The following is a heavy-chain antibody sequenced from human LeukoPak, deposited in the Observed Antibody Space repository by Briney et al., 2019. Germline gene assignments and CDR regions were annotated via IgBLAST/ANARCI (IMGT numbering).Heavy chain of an antibody. Sequence: PGGSLRLSYAASGFTFSSYWMHWVRQAPGKGLVWVSRINSDGSSTSYADSVKGRFTISRDNAKNTLYLQMNSLRAEDTAVYYCARDHGSSSVYYYYGMDVWGQGTTVTVSS. J-gene: IGHJ6*02. CDR2: INSDGSST. V-gene: IGHV3-74*01. D-gene: IGHD6-6*01. CDR1: GFTFSSYW. CDR3: ARDHGSSSVYYYYGMDV.